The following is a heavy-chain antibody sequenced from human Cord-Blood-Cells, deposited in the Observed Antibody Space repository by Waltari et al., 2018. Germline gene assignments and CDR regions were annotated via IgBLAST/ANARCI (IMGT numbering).Heavy chain of an antibody. CDR3: ASFTGSMTTVTSEYFQH. V-gene: IGHV4-30-2*01. CDR2: IYHSGST. Sequence: QLQLQESGSGLVKPSQTLSLTCAVSGGSISSGGYSWSWIRQPPGKGLEWIGYIYHSGSTDYNPSLKSRVTISVDRSKNQFSLKLSSVTAADTAVYYCASFTGSMTTVTSEYFQHWGQGTLVTVSS. D-gene: IGHD4-4*01. CDR1: GGSISSGGYS. J-gene: IGHJ1*01.